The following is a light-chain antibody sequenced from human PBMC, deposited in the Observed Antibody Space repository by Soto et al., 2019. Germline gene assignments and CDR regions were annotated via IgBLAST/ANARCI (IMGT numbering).Light chain of an antibody. CDR1: QSVSSSY. J-gene: IGKJ3*01. V-gene: IGKV3-20*01. Sequence: EIVLTQSPGTLSLSPGERATLSCRASQSVSSSYLAWYQQKPGQAPRLLIYGVSSRATGIPDRFSGSGSGRAFTLTIIRLEPEDLGVYYCQQYRSSLLFTFGPGTKVDIK. CDR2: GVS. CDR3: QQYRSSLLFT.